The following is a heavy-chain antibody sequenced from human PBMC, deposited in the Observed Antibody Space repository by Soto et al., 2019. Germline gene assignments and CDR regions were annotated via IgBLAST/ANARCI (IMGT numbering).Heavy chain of an antibody. CDR1: GFTFCSYS. CDR2: ISSSSSYI. V-gene: IGHV3-21*01. Sequence: PGGSLRLSCAASGFTFCSYSMNWVRQAPGKGLEWVSSISSSSSYIYYADSVKGRFTISRDNAKNSLYLQMNSLRAEDTAVYYCASVSGYSSTGGFDYWGQGTLVTVSS. J-gene: IGHJ4*02. D-gene: IGHD1-26*01. CDR3: ASVSGYSSTGGFDY.